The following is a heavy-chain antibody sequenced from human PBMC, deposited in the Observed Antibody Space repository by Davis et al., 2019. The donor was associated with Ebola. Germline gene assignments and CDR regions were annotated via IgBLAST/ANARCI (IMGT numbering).Heavy chain of an antibody. Sequence: ASVKVSCKASGYTFTSYVMHWVRQAPGQRLEWMGWINAGNGNTKYSQKFQGRVTITRDTSASTAYMELSSLRSEDTAVYYCARTCSSTSCYELYFDYWGQGTLVTVSS. D-gene: IGHD2-2*01. J-gene: IGHJ4*02. CDR2: INAGNGNT. CDR1: GYTFTSYV. CDR3: ARTCSSTSCYELYFDY. V-gene: IGHV1-3*01.